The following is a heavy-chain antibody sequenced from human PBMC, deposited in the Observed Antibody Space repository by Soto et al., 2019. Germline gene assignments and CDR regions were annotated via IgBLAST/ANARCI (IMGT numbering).Heavy chain of an antibody. J-gene: IGHJ6*03. CDR1: GGSISSSSYY. V-gene: IGHV4-39*01. CDR3: ARGPPIVEDYYYMDV. D-gene: IGHD2-21*01. Sequence: SETLSLTCTVSGGSISSSSYYWGWIRQPPGKGLEWIGRINHSGSTNYNPSLKSRVTISVDTSKNQFSLKLSSVTAADTAVYYCARGPPIVEDYYYMDVWGKGTTVTVSS. CDR2: INHSGST.